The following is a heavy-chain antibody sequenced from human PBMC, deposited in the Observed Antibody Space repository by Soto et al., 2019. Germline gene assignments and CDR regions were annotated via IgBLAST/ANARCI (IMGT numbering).Heavy chain of an antibody. CDR1: GFTFSSYE. J-gene: IGHJ6*02. Sequence: PGGSVRLSCAASGFTFSSYEMNWVRQAPGKGLEWVSYISSSGSTIYYADSVKGRFTISRDNAKNSLYLQMNSLRAEDTAVYYCARAPTYSYGMDVWGQGTTVTVSS. V-gene: IGHV3-48*03. CDR2: ISSSGSTI. D-gene: IGHD5-18*01. CDR3: ARAPTYSYGMDV.